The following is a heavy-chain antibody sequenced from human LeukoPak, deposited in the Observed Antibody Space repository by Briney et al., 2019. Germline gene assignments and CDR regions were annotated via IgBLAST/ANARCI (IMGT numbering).Heavy chain of an antibody. Sequence: SSETLSLTCAVYGGSFSGYYWSWLRQPPGKGLEWLGEINHSGSTNYNPSLKSRVTISVDTSKNQFSLKLSSVTAADTAVYYCARDLVDTAMVNYYYGMDVWGQGTTVTVSS. J-gene: IGHJ6*02. CDR1: GGSFSGYY. V-gene: IGHV4-34*01. CDR3: ARDLVDTAMVNYYYGMDV. CDR2: INHSGST. D-gene: IGHD5-18*01.